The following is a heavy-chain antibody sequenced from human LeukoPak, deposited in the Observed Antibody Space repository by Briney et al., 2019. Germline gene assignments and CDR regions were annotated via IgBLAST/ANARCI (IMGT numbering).Heavy chain of an antibody. V-gene: IGHV3-43*02. Sequence: GRSLRLSCVASGFTFDDYAMHWVRQAPGKGLEWVSLISGDGGSTYYADSVKGRFTISRDNSKNSLYLQMNSLRTEDTALYYCAKDIGGYQGSYYPLASYYYYYYGMDVWGQGTTVTVSS. D-gene: IGHD3-10*01. CDR2: ISGDGGST. J-gene: IGHJ6*02. CDR1: GFTFDDYA. CDR3: AKDIGGYQGSYYPLASYYYYYYGMDV.